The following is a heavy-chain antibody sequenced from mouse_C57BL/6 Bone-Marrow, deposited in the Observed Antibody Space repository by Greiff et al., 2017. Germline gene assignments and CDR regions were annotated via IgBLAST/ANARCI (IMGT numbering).Heavy chain of an antibody. J-gene: IGHJ2*01. V-gene: IGHV14-3*01. CDR3: ARHTLYYGYDEHYFDY. D-gene: IGHD2-2*01. Sequence: EVQLQQSVAELVRPGASVKLSCTASGFNIKNTYMHWVKQRPEQGLEWIGRIDPANGNTKYAPKFQGKATITADTSSNTAYLQLSSLTSEDTAIYYCARHTLYYGYDEHYFDYWGQGTTLTVSS. CDR1: GFNIKNTY. CDR2: IDPANGNT.